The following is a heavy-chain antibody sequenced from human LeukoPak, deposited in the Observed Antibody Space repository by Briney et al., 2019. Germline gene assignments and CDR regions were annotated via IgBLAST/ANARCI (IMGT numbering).Heavy chain of an antibody. Sequence: GGSLRLSCAASGFTFSDYYMSWIRQAPGKGMAWVSYISSSGSTIYYADSVKGRFTISRDNAKNSLYLQMNSLRAEDTAVYYCAREQNSGGFDYWGQGTLVTVSS. V-gene: IGHV3-11*01. D-gene: IGHD4-23*01. CDR1: GFTFSDYY. CDR2: ISSSGSTI. CDR3: AREQNSGGFDY. J-gene: IGHJ4*02.